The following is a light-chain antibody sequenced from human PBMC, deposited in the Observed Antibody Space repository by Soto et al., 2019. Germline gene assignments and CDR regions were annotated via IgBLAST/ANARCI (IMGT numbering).Light chain of an antibody. CDR1: SSDVGGYNY. CDR3: SSYTSSSVVV. J-gene: IGLJ2*01. V-gene: IGLV2-14*01. CDR2: EVS. Sequence: QSVLTQPASVSGSPGQSITISCTGTSSDVGGYNYVSWYQQHPGKAPKLVIYEVSNRPSGVSNRFSGSKSGNTASLTISGLQAEDEADYYCSSYTSSSVVVFGGGTKLPS.